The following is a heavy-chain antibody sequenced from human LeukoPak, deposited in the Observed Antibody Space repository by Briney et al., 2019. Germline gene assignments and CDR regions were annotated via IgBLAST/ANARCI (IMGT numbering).Heavy chain of an antibody. D-gene: IGHD1-1*01. CDR1: GYTFTGYY. J-gene: IGHJ4*02. CDR3: ARDPPYNWNDGADNFDY. CDR2: INPNSGGT. V-gene: IGHV1-2*02. Sequence: GASVKVSCKASGYTFTGYYMHWVRQAPGQGPEWMGWINPNSGGTNYAQKFQGRVIMTRDTSISTAYMELSRLRSDDTAVYYCARDPPYNWNDGADNFDYWGQGTLVTVSS.